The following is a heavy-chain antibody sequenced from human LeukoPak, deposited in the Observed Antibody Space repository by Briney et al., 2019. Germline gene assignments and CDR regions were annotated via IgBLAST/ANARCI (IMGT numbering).Heavy chain of an antibody. CDR2: ISYDGSNK. Sequence: GGSLRLSCAASGFTFSSHGMHWVRQAPGKGLEWVAVISYDGSNKYYADSVKGRFTISRDNSKNTLYLQMNSLRAEDTAVYYCAKGWAHDYGDLDYWGQGTLVTVSS. V-gene: IGHV3-30*18. CDR1: GFTFSSHG. D-gene: IGHD4-17*01. J-gene: IGHJ4*02. CDR3: AKGWAHDYGDLDY.